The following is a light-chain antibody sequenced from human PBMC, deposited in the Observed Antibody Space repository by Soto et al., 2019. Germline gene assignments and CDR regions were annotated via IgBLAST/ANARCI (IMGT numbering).Light chain of an antibody. CDR2: GVS. Sequence: EIVMRQAPATLSLSPGDTANLSCTASQSVDTNLAWYVQKPGQAPRRLMYGVSTWGTGVTARFSGSGSGTEFTLTISRLQPEDFEIYYCQQYKSWPITFGQGTRLEIK. V-gene: IGKV3D-15*01. CDR3: QQYKSWPIT. J-gene: IGKJ5*01. CDR1: QSVDTN.